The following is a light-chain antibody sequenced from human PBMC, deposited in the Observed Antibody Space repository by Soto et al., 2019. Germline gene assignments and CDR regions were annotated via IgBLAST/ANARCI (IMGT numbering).Light chain of an antibody. J-gene: IGLJ2*01. V-gene: IGLV3-21*04. CDR2: YDS. Sequence: SYELTQPPSVSVAPGKTASITCGGDNIGIRRVHWYQQRPGQAPVLVIYYDSDRPSGIPERFSGSKSGNTATLTISRVEAGDEADYYCQVWDTSSDHRVVFGGGTKLTVL. CDR3: QVWDTSSDHRVV. CDR1: NIGIRR.